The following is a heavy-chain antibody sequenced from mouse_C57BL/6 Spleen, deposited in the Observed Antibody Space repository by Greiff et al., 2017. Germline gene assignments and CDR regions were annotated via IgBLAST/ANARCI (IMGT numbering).Heavy chain of an antibody. CDR3: ARHNWEYWYFDV. CDR2: ISSGGSYT. V-gene: IGHV5-6*01. J-gene: IGHJ1*03. D-gene: IGHD4-1*01. CDR1: GFTFSSYG. Sequence: EVQGVESGGDLVKPGGSLKLSCAASGFTFSSYGMSWVRQTPDKRLEWVATISSGGSYTYYPDSVKGRFTISRDNAKNTLYLQMSSLKSEDTAMYYCARHNWEYWYFDVWGTGTTVTVSS.